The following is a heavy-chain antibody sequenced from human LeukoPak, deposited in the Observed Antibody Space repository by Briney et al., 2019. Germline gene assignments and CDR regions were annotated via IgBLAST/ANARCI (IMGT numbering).Heavy chain of an antibody. CDR3: ARQGGLGYCSSTSCPNDY. CDR2: IYPGDSDT. V-gene: IGHV5-51*01. CDR1: GYSFTSYW. Sequence: GESLKISCKGSGYSFTSYWIGWVRQMPGKGLEWMGIIYPGDSDTRYSPSFQGQVTISADKSISTAYLQWSSLKASDTAMYYCARQGGLGYCSSTSCPNDYWSQGTLVTVSS. J-gene: IGHJ4*02. D-gene: IGHD2-2*01.